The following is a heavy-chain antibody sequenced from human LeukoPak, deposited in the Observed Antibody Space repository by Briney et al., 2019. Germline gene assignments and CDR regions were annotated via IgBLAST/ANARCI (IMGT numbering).Heavy chain of an antibody. Sequence: ASVKVSCKASGYTFTSYGISWVRQAPGQGLEWMGWISAYNGNTNYAQKLQGRVTMTTDTSTSTAYMELRSLRSDDTAVYYCARGTLHVLRFLEWLPLDYWGRGTLVTVSS. J-gene: IGHJ4*02. V-gene: IGHV1-18*01. CDR3: ARGTLHVLRFLEWLPLDY. CDR1: GYTFTSYG. CDR2: ISAYNGNT. D-gene: IGHD3-3*01.